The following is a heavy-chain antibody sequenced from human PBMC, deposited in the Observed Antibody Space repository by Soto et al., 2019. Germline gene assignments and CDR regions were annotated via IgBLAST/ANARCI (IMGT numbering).Heavy chain of an antibody. CDR1: VGSISSFY. V-gene: IGHV4-59*01. J-gene: IGHJ4*02. D-gene: IGHD6-19*01. Sequence: SQTLSLTCTVSVGSISSFYWTWVRQPPGKGLELIGYIDYSGSTKYNPSLKSRVSISVDTSKNQFYLRLSSVTAADTAVYYCARVGSSGWSPDYWGQGTLVTVSS. CDR3: ARVGSSGWSPDY. CDR2: IDYSGST.